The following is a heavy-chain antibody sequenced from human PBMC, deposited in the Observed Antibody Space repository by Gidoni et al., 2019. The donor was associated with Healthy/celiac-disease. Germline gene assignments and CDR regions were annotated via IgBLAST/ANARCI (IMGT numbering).Heavy chain of an antibody. J-gene: IGHJ4*02. CDR3: AKDEVGATKFDY. Sequence: LEWVAVISYDGSNKYYADSVKGRFTISRDNSKNTLYLPMNSLRAEGTAVYYCAKDEVGATKFDYWGQGTLVTVSS. V-gene: IGHV3-30*18. CDR2: ISYDGSNK. D-gene: IGHD1-26*01.